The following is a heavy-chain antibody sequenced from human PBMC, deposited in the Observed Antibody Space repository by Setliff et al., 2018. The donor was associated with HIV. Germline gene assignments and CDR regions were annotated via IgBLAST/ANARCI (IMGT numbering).Heavy chain of an antibody. V-gene: IGHV4-4*09. CDR1: GAGISGYS. CDR3: ARLCSNGVCRPVGDHVFDV. CDR2: IDSNGRP. D-gene: IGHD2-8*01. J-gene: IGHJ3*01. Sequence: SETLSLTCIVSGAGISGYSWSWIRQPPGKGLEWIGDIDSNGRPNYNTSLNSRLTVSADPSKNQISMKLSSVAAADTAIYYCARLCSNGVCRPVGDHVFDVWGQGTMVTVSS.